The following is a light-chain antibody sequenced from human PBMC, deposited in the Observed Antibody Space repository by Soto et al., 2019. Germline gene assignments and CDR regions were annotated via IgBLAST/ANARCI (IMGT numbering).Light chain of an antibody. CDR1: QSVNSDY. J-gene: IGKJ5*01. Sequence: EIVLTQSPGTLSLSPGERATLSCRSSQSVNSDYLAWFQQKPGQAPRLLIYGASTRTTGIPDRFSGSGSGTDFTLTIGRLEPGDFAVYYCLHYGGSPLNFGQGTRLEIK. CDR3: LHYGGSPLN. V-gene: IGKV3-20*01. CDR2: GAS.